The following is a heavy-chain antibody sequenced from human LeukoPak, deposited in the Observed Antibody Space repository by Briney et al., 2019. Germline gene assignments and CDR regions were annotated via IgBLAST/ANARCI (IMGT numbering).Heavy chain of an antibody. J-gene: IGHJ6*03. CDR3: VRRRYLAYYMDV. D-gene: IGHD3-9*01. Sequence: LETLSLTCAVSGGSLSSTRYYWGWVRHPPGKWMEWNASMYYTGSTHYNPSLESRVTISVDTSKNQLSLKLSPVTAADTAVYYCVRRRYLAYYMDVWGKGTTVTVSS. CDR2: MYYTGST. V-gene: IGHV4-39*01. CDR1: GGSLSSTRYY.